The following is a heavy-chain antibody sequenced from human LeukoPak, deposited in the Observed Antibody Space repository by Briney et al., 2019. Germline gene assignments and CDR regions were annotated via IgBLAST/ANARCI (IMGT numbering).Heavy chain of an antibody. CDR1: GGSISSGDYY. V-gene: IGHV4-30-4*08. J-gene: IGHJ3*02. CDR2: IYYSGST. CDR3: ARAFSIVVVVAHAFDI. D-gene: IGHD2-15*01. Sequence: SQTLSLTCTVSGGSISSGDYYWSWIRQPPGKGLEWIGYIYYSGSTYYNPSLKSRVTISVDTSKNQFSLKLSSVTAADTAVYYCARAFSIVVVVAHAFDIWGQGAMVTVSS.